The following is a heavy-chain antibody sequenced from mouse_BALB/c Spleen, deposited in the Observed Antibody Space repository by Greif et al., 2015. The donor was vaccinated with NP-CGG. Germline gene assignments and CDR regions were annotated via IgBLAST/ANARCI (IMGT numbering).Heavy chain of an antibody. CDR2: ISNLAYSI. CDR3: ARVYYGYFDV. V-gene: IGHV5-15*02. Sequence: EVQLVESGGGLVQPGGSRKLSCAASGFTFSHYGMARVRQAPGKGPEWVAFISNLAYSIYYADTVTGRFTISRENAKNTLYLEMSSLRSEDTAMYYCARVYYGYFDVWGPGTTVTVSS. J-gene: IGHJ1*01. CDR1: GFTFSHYG.